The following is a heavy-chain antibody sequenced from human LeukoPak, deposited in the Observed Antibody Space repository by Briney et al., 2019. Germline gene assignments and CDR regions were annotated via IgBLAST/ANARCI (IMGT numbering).Heavy chain of an antibody. CDR1: GGTFSSYA. CDR2: IIPIFGTA. D-gene: IGHD3-10*01. CDR3: ARVFTMVRGAFDP. J-gene: IGHJ5*02. V-gene: IGHV1-69*13. Sequence: SVKVSCKASGGTFSSYAISWVRQAPGQGLEWMGGIIPIFGTANYAQKFQGRVTITADESTSTAYMELSSLRSEDTAVYYCARVFTMVRGAFDPWGQRTLVTVSS.